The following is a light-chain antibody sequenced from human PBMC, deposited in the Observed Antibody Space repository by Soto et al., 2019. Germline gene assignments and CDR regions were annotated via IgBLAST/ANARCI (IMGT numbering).Light chain of an antibody. CDR3: SSYTSSSTLYG. V-gene: IGLV2-14*01. J-gene: IGLJ1*01. CDR2: EVS. CDR1: SSDFGGYNY. Sequence: QSALTQPASVSGSPGQSITISCTGTSSDFGGYNYVSWYQQHPGKAPKLMIYEVSNRPSGVSNRFSGSKSGNTASLTISGLQAEDEADYYCSSYTSSSTLYGFGTGTKLTVL.